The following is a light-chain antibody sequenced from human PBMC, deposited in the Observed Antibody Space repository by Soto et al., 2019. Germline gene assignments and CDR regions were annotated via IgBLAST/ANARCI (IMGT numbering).Light chain of an antibody. J-gene: IGKJ5*01. CDR2: SAS. Sequence: DIQMTQSPSSLSASVGDRVTITCRASQGIANYLAWYQQTPGNVPKLLIYSASTLQSGVPSRFSGSGSGTDFTLTISSLQPEDFATYYCQQSYSTPITFGQGTRLEIK. V-gene: IGKV1-27*01. CDR3: QQSYSTPIT. CDR1: QGIANY.